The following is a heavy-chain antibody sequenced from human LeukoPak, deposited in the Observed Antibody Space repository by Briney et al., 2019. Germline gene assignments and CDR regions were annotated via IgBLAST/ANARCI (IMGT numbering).Heavy chain of an antibody. D-gene: IGHD6-19*01. CDR2: TYYRSKWYT. CDR3: VRKKPWLDAFDI. Sequence: SQTLSLTCAISGDSVSSTSSAWDWIRQTPSTGLEWLGRTYYRSKWYTDYAPSVKRRITINPDTSKNQFSLHLSSVTPEDTAVHYCVRKKPWLDAFDIWGQGTMVTVSS. J-gene: IGHJ3*02. V-gene: IGHV6-1*01. CDR1: GDSVSSTSSA.